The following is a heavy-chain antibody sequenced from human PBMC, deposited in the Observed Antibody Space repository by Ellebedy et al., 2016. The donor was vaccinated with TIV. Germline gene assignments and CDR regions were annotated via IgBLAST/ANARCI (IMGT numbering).Heavy chain of an antibody. J-gene: IGHJ4*02. D-gene: IGHD3-22*01. V-gene: IGHV3-30*02. CDR3: AKDKKDDSSGYYYYDY. Sequence: PGGSLRLSCAASGFTFSRNAMHWVRQTPGKGLEWVALIRYDGTNKYYADSVKGRFTISRDNSKNTVYLQMNSLRAEDTALYYCAKDKKDDSSGYYYYDYWGQGTLVTVSS. CDR2: IRYDGTNK. CDR1: GFTFSRNA.